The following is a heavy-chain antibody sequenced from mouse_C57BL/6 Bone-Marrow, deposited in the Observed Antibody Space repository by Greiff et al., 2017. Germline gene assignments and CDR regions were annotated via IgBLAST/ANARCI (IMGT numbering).Heavy chain of an antibody. CDR1: GFTFSSYA. CDR3: TREWYYAMDY. CDR2: ISDGGSYT. Sequence: DVKLVESGGGLVKPGGSLKLSCAASGFTFSSYAMSWVRQTPEKRLEWVATISDGGSYTYYPDNVKGRFTISRDNAKNNLYLQMSHLKSEDTAMYYCTREWYYAMDYWGQGTSVTVSS. V-gene: IGHV5-4*01. J-gene: IGHJ4*01.